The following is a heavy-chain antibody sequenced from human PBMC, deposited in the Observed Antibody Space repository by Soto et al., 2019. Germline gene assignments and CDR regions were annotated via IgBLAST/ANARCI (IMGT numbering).Heavy chain of an antibody. CDR3: AREGSGSYFY. Sequence: QVQLQQWGAGLLKPSETLSLTCAVYGGSFSGYYWSWIRQPPGKGLEWIGEINHSGSTNYNPSLKSRVTISVDPCKNQFSLTLSSVTAADTAVYYCAREGSGSYFYRGQGTLVTVSS. CDR2: INHSGST. D-gene: IGHD3-10*01. CDR1: GGSFSGYY. J-gene: IGHJ4*02. V-gene: IGHV4-34*01.